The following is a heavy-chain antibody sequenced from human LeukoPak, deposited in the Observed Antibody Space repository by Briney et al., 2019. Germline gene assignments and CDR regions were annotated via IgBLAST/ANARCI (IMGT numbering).Heavy chain of an antibody. J-gene: IGHJ6*03. V-gene: IGHV3-11*04. Sequence: GSLRLSCAASGFTFSDYYMSWIRQAPGKGLEWVSYISSSGSTIYYADSVKGRFTISRDNAKNSLYLQMNSLRAEDTAVYYCAREVHDFWSGPTRTYYYYYYMDVWGKGTTVTVSS. D-gene: IGHD3-3*01. CDR2: ISSSGSTI. CDR3: AREVHDFWSGPTRTYYYYYYMDV. CDR1: GFTFSDYY.